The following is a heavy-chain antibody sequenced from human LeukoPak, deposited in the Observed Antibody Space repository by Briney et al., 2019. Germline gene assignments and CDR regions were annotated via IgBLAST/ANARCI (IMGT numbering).Heavy chain of an antibody. J-gene: IGHJ4*02. V-gene: IGHV3-7*01. CDR2: IKYDGSDK. CDR3: ARGAEWRDY. D-gene: IGHD3-3*01. Sequence: GGSLRLPCGASGSSFSEYWMSWVRQAPGKGLEWVANIKYDGSDKNYVESVKGRFIISRDNAEKAVYLQMNSLRVDDTAVYYCARGAEWRDYWGQGTLVTVSS. CDR1: GSSFSEYW.